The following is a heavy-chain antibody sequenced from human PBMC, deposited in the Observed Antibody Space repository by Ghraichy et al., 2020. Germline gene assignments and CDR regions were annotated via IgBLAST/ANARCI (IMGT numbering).Heavy chain of an antibody. J-gene: IGHJ4*02. V-gene: IGHV3-7*01. D-gene: IGHD3/OR15-3a*01. CDR1: GFTFSSYW. CDR3: ARDGREALLDY. CDR2: IKQDGSEK. Sequence: GGSLRLSCAASGFTFSSYWMSWVRQAPGKGLEWVANIKQDGSEKYYVDSVKGRFTISRDNAKNSLYLQMNSMRAEDTAVYYCARDGREALLDYWGQGTLVTDSS.